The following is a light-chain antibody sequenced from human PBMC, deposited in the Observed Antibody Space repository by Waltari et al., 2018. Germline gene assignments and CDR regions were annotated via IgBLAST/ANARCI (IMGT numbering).Light chain of an antibody. CDR3: QQYGSSPWT. CDR2: AAS. Sequence: EIVLTQSPGTLSLSPGERATLSCRASQSVGNNYLAWYQQRRGQVPRVLIYAASSRATGIPDMFSGSGSGTDFTLTISRLEPEDFAAYYCQQYGSSPWTFGQGTRVEIK. J-gene: IGKJ1*01. CDR1: QSVGNNY. V-gene: IGKV3-20*01.